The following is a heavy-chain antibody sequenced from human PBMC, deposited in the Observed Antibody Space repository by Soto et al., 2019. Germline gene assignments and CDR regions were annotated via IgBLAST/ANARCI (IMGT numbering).Heavy chain of an antibody. J-gene: IGHJ4*02. CDR1: GVSISSGDFY. Sequence: VQLQESGPGPVKTSQTLSLTCSVSGVSISSGDFYWSWIRQPPGKGLEWLGYISFRGDTYYNPALKRRLSMSVDTSKSQFSLKLASVTAADTAVYYCARALNARRGIQLWNWGQGTLVTVSS. CDR3: ARALNARRGIQLWN. CDR2: ISFRGDT. V-gene: IGHV4-30-4*01. D-gene: IGHD5-18*01.